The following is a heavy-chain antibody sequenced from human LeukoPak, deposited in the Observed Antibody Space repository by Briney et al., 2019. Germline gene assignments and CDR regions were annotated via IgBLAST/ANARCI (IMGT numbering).Heavy chain of an antibody. D-gene: IGHD2-2*02. CDR2: INHSGST. CDR3: ARLVRIVVVPAAIRYYYYGMDV. Sequence: SETLSLTCAVYGGSFSGYYWSWIRQPPGKGLEWIGEINHSGSTNYNPSLKSRVTISVDTSKNQFSPKLSSVTAADTAVYYCARLVRIVVVPAAIRYYYYGMDVWGQGTTVTVSS. J-gene: IGHJ6*02. CDR1: GGSFSGYY. V-gene: IGHV4-34*01.